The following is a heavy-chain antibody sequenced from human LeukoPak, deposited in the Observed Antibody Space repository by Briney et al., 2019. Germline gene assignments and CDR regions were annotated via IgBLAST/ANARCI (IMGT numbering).Heavy chain of an antibody. CDR2: TRFDGSIK. CDR3: ARWGGTRQYYFDY. V-gene: IGHV3-33*01. CDR1: GFIFSDYG. J-gene: IGHJ4*02. D-gene: IGHD1-1*01. Sequence: GGSLRLSCAVSGFIFSDYGFHWVRQAPGKGLEWVAVTRFDGSIKQYADSVKGRFTISRDDYKNTLYLQMNSLQSEDTAVYYCARWGGTRQYYFDYWGRGTLVTVSS.